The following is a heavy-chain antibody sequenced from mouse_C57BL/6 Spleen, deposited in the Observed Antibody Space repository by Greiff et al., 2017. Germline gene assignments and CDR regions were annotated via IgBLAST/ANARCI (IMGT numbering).Heavy chain of an antibody. CDR2: INYDGSST. J-gene: IGHJ1*03. V-gene: IGHV5-16*01. CDR1: GFTFSDYY. Sequence: EVQVVESEGGLVQPGSSMKLSCTASGFTFSDYYMAWVRQVPEKGLEWVANINYDGSSTYYLDSLKSRFIISRDNAKNILYLQMSSLKSEDTATYYCARERPYYSNLYWYFDVWGTGTTVTVSS. D-gene: IGHD2-5*01. CDR3: ARERPYYSNLYWYFDV.